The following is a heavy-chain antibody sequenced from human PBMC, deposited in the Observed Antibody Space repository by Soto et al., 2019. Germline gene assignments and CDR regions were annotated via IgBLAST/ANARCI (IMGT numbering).Heavy chain of an antibody. CDR1: GFALSTYA. CDR2: ISGSGGSS. CDR3: AKVTKRAAAGRYEYYKYGMDV. D-gene: IGHD6-13*01. Sequence: GGSLRLSCAAAGFALSTYAMTWVRQAPGKGLEWVSVISGSGGSSYYAASVKGRFTISRDNSKNTLFLQMNGLRAEDTAVYYCAKVTKRAAAGRYEYYKYGMDVWGQGTTVTVSS. J-gene: IGHJ6*02. V-gene: IGHV3-23*01.